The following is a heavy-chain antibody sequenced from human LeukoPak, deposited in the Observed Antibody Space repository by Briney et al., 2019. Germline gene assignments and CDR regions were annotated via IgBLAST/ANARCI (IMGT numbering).Heavy chain of an antibody. D-gene: IGHD3-22*01. CDR2: VNPNSGNT. V-gene: IGHV1-8*02. CDR3: ARRSEDYDSSEYPY. Sequence: ASVKVSCKASGYTFTNYYMSWVRQATGQGLEWMGWVNPNSGNTGYAQKFQGRVTMTRDTSISTAYMELSSLTSEDTAVYYCARRSEDYDSSEYPYWGQGTLVTVSS. J-gene: IGHJ4*02. CDR1: GYTFTNYY.